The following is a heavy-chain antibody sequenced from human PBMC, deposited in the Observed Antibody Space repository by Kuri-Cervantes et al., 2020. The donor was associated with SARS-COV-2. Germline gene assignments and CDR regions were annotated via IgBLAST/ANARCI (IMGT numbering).Heavy chain of an antibody. D-gene: IGHD6-13*01. Sequence: GGSLRLSCAASGFTFSSYSMNWVRQAPGKGLEWVSSISSSSSYIYYADSVKGRFTISRDNAKNSLYLQMNSLSAEDTAVYYCASWDSSSWETRHYWGQGTLVTVSS. CDR3: ASWDSSSWETRHY. J-gene: IGHJ4*02. CDR2: ISSSSSYI. CDR1: GFTFSSYS. V-gene: IGHV3-21*01.